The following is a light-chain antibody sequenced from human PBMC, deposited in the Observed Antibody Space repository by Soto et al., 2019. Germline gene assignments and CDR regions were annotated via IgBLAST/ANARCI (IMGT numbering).Light chain of an antibody. CDR1: QSVRNDY. J-gene: IGKJ2*01. CDR3: QQYGSPPYT. V-gene: IGKV3-20*01. Sequence: EILLTQSPGTLSLSPRERATLSCRASQSVRNDYLAWYQQKPGQAPRLLIYGAYGRATGIPDRFSGSGSGTDFTLTISRLEPEDFAVYYCQQYGSPPYTFGQGTKLEI. CDR2: GAY.